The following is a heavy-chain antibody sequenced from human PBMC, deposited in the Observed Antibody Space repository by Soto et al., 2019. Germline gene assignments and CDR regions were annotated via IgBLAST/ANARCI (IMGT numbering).Heavy chain of an antibody. CDR2: ISGSGGST. CDR1: GFTFSSYA. D-gene: IGHD1-26*01. J-gene: IGHJ5*01. V-gene: IGHV3-23*01. CDR3: ARGGNYYLS. Sequence: PGGSLRLSCAASGFTFSSYAMSWVRQAPGKGLEWVSAISGSGGSTYYADSVKGRFTISRDNFKNTLNLQMNSLGAEDAAVYYCARGGNYYLSWGQGTLVTVSS.